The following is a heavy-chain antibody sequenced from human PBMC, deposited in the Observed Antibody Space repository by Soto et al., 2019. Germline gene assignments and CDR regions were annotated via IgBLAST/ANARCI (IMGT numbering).Heavy chain of an antibody. V-gene: IGHV1-24*01. D-gene: IGHD2-15*01. Sequence: EASVKVSCKVSGYTLTELSIYWMRQSPGTGLECMGGFDPKDGLPVYAQNFEGRVTMTEDASTDTAYLEVENLRSEDTAVYFCATVVGLGRYYFDAWGQGSLVTVSS. CDR2: FDPKDGLP. CDR3: ATVVGLGRYYFDA. J-gene: IGHJ5*02. CDR1: GYTLTELS.